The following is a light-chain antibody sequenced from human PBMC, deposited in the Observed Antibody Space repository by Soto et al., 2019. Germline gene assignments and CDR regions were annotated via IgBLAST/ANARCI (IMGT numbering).Light chain of an antibody. CDR1: QSVNDNH. CDR2: GAS. V-gene: IGKV3-20*01. J-gene: IGKJ3*01. Sequence: EVVLTQSPGTLSLSPGARATLSCRASQSVNDNHLAWYQQKGGQAPRLLIYGASTRATGVPERFSGSGVGTAYSLIINRLEPEDFALYYWQLYGGSPPRCTFGPGTTVEI. CDR3: QLYGGSPPRCT.